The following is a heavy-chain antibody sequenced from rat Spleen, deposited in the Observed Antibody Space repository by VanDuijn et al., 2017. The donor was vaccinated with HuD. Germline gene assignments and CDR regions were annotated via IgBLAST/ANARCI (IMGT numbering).Heavy chain of an antibody. D-gene: IGHD1-7*01. CDR3: ARARSYYGYFDY. Sequence: QVQLKESGPGLVQSSQTLSLTCTVSGFSLISYAVNWVRQPPGKGLEWMGGIWGDGSTNYNSALKSRLSISRDTSKNQVFLKMNSLQTEDIATYYCARARSYYGYFDYWGQGVMVTVSA. J-gene: IGHJ2*01. CDR1: GFSLISYA. CDR2: IWGDGST. V-gene: IGHV2-13*01.